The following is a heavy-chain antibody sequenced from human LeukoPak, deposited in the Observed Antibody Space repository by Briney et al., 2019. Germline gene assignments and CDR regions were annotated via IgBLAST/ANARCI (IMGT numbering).Heavy chain of an antibody. CDR1: GFTVSSNY. Sequence: GGSLRLSCAASGFTVSSNYMSWVRQAPGKGLEWVSVIYSGGSTYYADSVKGRFTVSRDNSKNTLYLQMNSLRAEDTAVYYCVRDFRSQLWFDYGMDVWGQGTTVTVSS. D-gene: IGHD5-18*01. CDR2: IYSGGST. J-gene: IGHJ6*02. V-gene: IGHV3-66*01. CDR3: VRDFRSQLWFDYGMDV.